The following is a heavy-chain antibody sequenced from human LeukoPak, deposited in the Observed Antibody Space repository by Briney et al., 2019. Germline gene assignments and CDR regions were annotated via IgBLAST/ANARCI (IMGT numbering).Heavy chain of an antibody. J-gene: IGHJ5*02. CDR1: GFTFSSYS. CDR3: AKAAVYGSGSWFDP. CDR2: ISSSSSYI. V-gene: IGHV3-21*01. Sequence: GGSLRLSCAPSGFTFSSYSMNWVRQAPGKGLEWVSSISSSSSYIYYADSVKGRFTISRDNAKNSLYLQVNSLRAEDTAVYYCAKAAVYGSGSWFDPWGQGTLVTVSS. D-gene: IGHD3-10*01.